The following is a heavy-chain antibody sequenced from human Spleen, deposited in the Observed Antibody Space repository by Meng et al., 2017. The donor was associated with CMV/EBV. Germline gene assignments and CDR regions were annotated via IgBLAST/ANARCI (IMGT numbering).Heavy chain of an antibody. V-gene: IGHV3-23*01. J-gene: IGHJ2*01. CDR1: GLAFSSDA. Sequence: WAPSGLAFSSDAISWVGQPPGKGLEWVSGMSVSGGSTYYTDSVKRRFTISRDNSRNTLYLQMNSLRAEDTAVYYCAKRSVTTYWYFDLWGRGTLVTVSS. CDR3: AKRSVTTYWYFDL. D-gene: IGHD4-17*01. CDR2: MSVSGGST.